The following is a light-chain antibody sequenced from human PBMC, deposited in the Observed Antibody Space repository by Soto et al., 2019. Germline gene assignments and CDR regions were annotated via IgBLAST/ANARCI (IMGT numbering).Light chain of an antibody. CDR3: LNDYNLPIT. CDR1: QSISSSY. Sequence: EVVLTQSPATLSLSPGEGATLSCRASQSISSSYLSWYQQKPGQAPRLLIYGASTRATGIPARFSGSGRGSGTDFTLTLSSLQPEDFAVYYCLNDYNLPITFGQGTRLEIK. V-gene: IGKV3D-7*01. J-gene: IGKJ5*01. CDR2: GAS.